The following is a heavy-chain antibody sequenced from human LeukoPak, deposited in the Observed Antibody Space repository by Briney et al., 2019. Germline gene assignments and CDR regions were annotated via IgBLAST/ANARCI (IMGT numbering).Heavy chain of an antibody. CDR1: GFTFDDYG. Sequence: GGSLRLSCAASGFTFDDYGMHWVRQAPGKGLEWVALITYDGYYKYSDSVKGRFTISSDTSKNTLSLQMNSLRAEDTAVYYCARDLSPVVRASPMGYWGQGTLVTVSS. CDR3: ARDLSPVVRASPMGY. V-gene: IGHV3-30*03. CDR2: ITYDGYYK. J-gene: IGHJ4*02. D-gene: IGHD3-10*01.